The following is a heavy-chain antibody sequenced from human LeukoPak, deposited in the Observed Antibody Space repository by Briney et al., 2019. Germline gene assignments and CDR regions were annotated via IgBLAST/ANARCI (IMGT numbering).Heavy chain of an antibody. D-gene: IGHD2-2*01. Sequence: QTGGSLRLSCAASGFPFSNAWMSWVRQAPGKGLEWVGCIKSRTDGGTTDYAAPVKGRFTISRDDSNNTLYLQMNSLKTEDTAVYYCTTGKSVAVADYWGQGTLVTVSS. CDR2: IKSRTDGGTT. CDR1: GFPFSNAW. CDR3: TTGKSVAVADY. V-gene: IGHV3-15*01. J-gene: IGHJ4*02.